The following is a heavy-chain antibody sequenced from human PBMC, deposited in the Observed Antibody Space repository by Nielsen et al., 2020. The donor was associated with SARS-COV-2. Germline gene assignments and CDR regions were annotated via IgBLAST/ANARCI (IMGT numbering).Heavy chain of an antibody. CDR1: GFTFSDYW. J-gene: IGHJ5*02. CDR2: IHQDGGET. V-gene: IGHV3-7*03. Sequence: GESLKISCAASGFTFSDYWMSWVRQAPGKGLEWVANIHQDGGETSYADSVKGRFTISRDNAKNSLYLQMNSLRAEDTAMYYCARNFYGSGSYPFDPWGQGTLVTVSS. CDR3: ARNFYGSGSYPFDP. D-gene: IGHD3-10*01.